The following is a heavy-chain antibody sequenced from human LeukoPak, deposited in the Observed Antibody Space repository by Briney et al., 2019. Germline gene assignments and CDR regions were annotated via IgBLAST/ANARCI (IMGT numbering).Heavy chain of an antibody. CDR3: AREDSSSIGY. Sequence: SETLSLTCTVSGGSISSGDYYWSWIRQPPRKGLEWIGYIYYSGSTYYNPSLKSRVTISVDTSKNQFSLKLSSVTAADTAVYYCAREDSSSIGYWGQGTLVTVSS. CDR2: IYYSGST. V-gene: IGHV4-30-4*01. CDR1: GGSISSGDYY. J-gene: IGHJ4*02. D-gene: IGHD6-6*01.